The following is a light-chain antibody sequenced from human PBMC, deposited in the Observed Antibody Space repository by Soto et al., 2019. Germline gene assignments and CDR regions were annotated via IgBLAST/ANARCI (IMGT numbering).Light chain of an antibody. CDR3: QSYDSSLSGV. CDR2: GNS. CDR1: SSNIGAGYD. Sequence: QSALTQPPSVSGAPVQRVTISCTGSSSNIGAGYDVHWYQQLPGTAPKVLIYGNSNRPSGVPDRFSGSKSGTSASLAITGLQAEDEADYYCQSYDSSLSGVFGTGTKVTVL. J-gene: IGLJ1*01. V-gene: IGLV1-40*01.